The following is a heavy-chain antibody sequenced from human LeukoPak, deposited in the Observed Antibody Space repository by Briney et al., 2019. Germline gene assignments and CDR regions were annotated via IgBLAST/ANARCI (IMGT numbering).Heavy chain of an antibody. D-gene: IGHD2-2*01. CDR2: IGTAGDT. Sequence: PGGSLRLSCAASGFTFSSYDMHWVRQATGKGLEWVSAIGTAGDTYYPGSVKGRFTISRENAKNSLYLQMNSLRAGDTAVYYCARDTYCSSTSCLGFDYWGQGTLVTVSS. CDR1: GFTFSSYD. J-gene: IGHJ4*02. CDR3: ARDTYCSSTSCLGFDY. V-gene: IGHV3-13*01.